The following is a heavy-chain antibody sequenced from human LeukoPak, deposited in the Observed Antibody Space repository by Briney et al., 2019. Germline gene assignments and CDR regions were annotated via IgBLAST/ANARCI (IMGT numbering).Heavy chain of an antibody. D-gene: IGHD3-3*01. Sequence: PSETLSLTCTVSGGSISSGSYYWSWIRQPAGKGLEWIGRIYTSGSTNYNPSLKSRVTISVDTSKNQFSLKLSSVTAADTAVYYCARPKRGPYFWSGYPFDYWGQGTLVTVSS. V-gene: IGHV4-61*02. CDR1: GGSISSGSYY. J-gene: IGHJ4*02. CDR3: ARPKRGPYFWSGYPFDY. CDR2: IYTSGST.